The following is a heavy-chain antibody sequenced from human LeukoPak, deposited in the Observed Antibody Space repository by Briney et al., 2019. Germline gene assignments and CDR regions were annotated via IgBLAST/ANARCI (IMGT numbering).Heavy chain of an antibody. Sequence: SETLSLTCIVSGGSISTNTYYWGWIRLPPGKGLEWIGEIHHRGTTYYNPSLRSRVTISVDTSKNQFSLRLTSVTAADTAVYYCARVTYNGYQHFDCWGQGKLVTVS. CDR3: ARVTYNGYQHFDC. J-gene: IGHJ4*02. CDR1: GGSISTNTYY. CDR2: IHHRGTT. V-gene: IGHV4-39*07. D-gene: IGHD3-10*01.